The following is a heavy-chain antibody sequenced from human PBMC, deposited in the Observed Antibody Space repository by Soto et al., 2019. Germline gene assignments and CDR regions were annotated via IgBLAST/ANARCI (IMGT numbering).Heavy chain of an antibody. CDR2: ISYDGSNK. Sequence: GWSLRLSCAASGFTFSSYAMHWVRQAPGKGLEWVAVISYDGSNKYYADSVKGRFTISRDNSKNTLYLQMNSLRAEDTAVYYCARLLAAGTPYWGQGTLVTVSS. D-gene: IGHD6-13*01. CDR1: GFTFSSYA. J-gene: IGHJ4*02. V-gene: IGHV3-30-3*01. CDR3: ARLLAAGTPY.